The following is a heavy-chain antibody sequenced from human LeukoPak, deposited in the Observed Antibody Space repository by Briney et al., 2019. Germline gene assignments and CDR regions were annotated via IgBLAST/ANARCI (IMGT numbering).Heavy chain of an antibody. Sequence: SETLSLTCTVSGGSINSYYWSWIRQPPGRGLEWVGSIHYSGSTSYNPSLRSRVTISVDTSKNQFSLKLSSVTAADTAVYYCAGLYCTNGVCYLAPWGQGTLVTVSS. D-gene: IGHD2-8*01. J-gene: IGHJ5*02. V-gene: IGHV4-59*01. CDR1: GGSINSYY. CDR2: IHYSGST. CDR3: AGLYCTNGVCYLAP.